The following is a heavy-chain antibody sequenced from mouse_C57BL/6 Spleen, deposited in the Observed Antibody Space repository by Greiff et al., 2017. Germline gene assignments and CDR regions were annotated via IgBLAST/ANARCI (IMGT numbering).Heavy chain of an antibody. V-gene: IGHV1-15*01. D-gene: IGHD2-3*01. J-gene: IGHJ2*01. CDR2: IDPETGGT. CDR1: GYTFTDYE. CDR3: TPIYDGYFY. Sequence: QVQLQQSGAELVRPGASVTLSCKASGYTFTDYEMHWVKQTPVHGLEWSGAIDPETGGTAYNQKFKGKAILTADKSSSTAYMELRSLTSEDSAVYYCTPIYDGYFYWGQGTTLTVSS.